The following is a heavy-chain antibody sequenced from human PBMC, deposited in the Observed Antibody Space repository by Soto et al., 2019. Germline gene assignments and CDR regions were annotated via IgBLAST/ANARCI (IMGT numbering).Heavy chain of an antibody. V-gene: IGHV4-4*02. J-gene: IGHJ3*02. CDR1: GGSISSSNW. CDR3: ASTGSITVGAFDI. Sequence: SETLSLTCAVSGGSISSSNWWRWVREPPGKGVGWIGEIYHSGSTNYKASLKSRVTISVDKSKNQFSLKLSSVTAPDPAFYYCASTGSITVGAFDIWGQGTRGTVS. D-gene: IGHD2-2*01. CDR2: IYHSGST.